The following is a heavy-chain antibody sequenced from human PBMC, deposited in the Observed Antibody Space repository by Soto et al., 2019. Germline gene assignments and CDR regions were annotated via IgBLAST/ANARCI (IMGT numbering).Heavy chain of an antibody. CDR3: ARGFVGGGSWYDYYYYYGMDV. CDR2: INPSGGST. CDR1: GYTFTSYY. D-gene: IGHD6-13*01. V-gene: IGHV1-46*01. J-gene: IGHJ6*02. Sequence: GXSVKVSCTASGYTFTSYYMRWVRQAPGQGLEWMGIINPSGGSTSYAQKFQGRVTMTRDTSTSTVYMELSSLRSEDTAVYYCARGFVGGGSWYDYYYYYGMDVWGQGTTVTVSS.